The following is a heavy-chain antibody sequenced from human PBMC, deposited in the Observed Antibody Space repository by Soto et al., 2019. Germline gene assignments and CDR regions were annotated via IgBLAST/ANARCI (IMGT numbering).Heavy chain of an antibody. D-gene: IGHD2-2*01. CDR1: GGSISSGGYY. Sequence: PSETLSLTCTVSGGSISSGGYYWSWIRQLPGKGLEWIGYIYYSGSTYYNPSLKSRIIVSVDTSKNHFFLKLSSVTAADTAVYYCARGIGVESVAMGCFDAWGQGTLVTVSS. V-gene: IGHV4-31*03. CDR3: ARGIGVESVAMGCFDA. J-gene: IGHJ5*02. CDR2: IYYSGST.